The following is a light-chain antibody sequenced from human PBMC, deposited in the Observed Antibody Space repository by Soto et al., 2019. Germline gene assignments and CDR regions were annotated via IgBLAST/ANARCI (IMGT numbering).Light chain of an antibody. J-gene: IGKJ2*01. CDR2: GAS. V-gene: IGKV3-20*01. Sequence: EIVLTQSPGTLSLSPGERATLSCRASQSLSSYLAWYQQKPGQAPRLLNYGASSRATGIPDRFSGSRSGTDFTLTISRLEPEDFAVYYCRQYGSSPSYTFGQGTKLEIK. CDR3: RQYGSSPSYT. CDR1: QSLSSY.